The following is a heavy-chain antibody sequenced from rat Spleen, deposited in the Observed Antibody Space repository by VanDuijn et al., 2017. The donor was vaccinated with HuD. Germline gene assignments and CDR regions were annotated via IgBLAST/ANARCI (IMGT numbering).Heavy chain of an antibody. Sequence: EVQLVESGGGLVQPGNSLKLSCAASGFTFSDYDMAWVRQAPTKGLEWIASISTGGGNTYYRDSVKGRFTISRDNAKNTQYLQMDSLRSEDTATYYCARHGIYYYDGSYGLTGYFDFWGPGTMVTVSS. CDR3: ARHGIYYYDGSYGLTGYFDF. V-gene: IGHV5S23*01. CDR2: ISTGGGNT. J-gene: IGHJ1*01. CDR1: GFTFSDYD. D-gene: IGHD1-12*02.